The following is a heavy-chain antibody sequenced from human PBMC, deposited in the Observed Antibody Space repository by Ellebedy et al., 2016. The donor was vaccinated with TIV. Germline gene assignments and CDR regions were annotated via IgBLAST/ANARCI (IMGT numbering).Heavy chain of an antibody. D-gene: IGHD6-6*01. CDR3: ARDLVRGSIAARLYYYYYMDV. CDR1: GYTFTSYY. CDR2: INPSGGST. Sequence: ASVKVSXXASGYTFTSYYMHWVRQAPGQGLEWMGIINPSGGSTSYAQKFQGRVTMTRDTSISTAYMELSRLRSDDTAVYYCARDLVRGSIAARLYYYYYMDVWGKGTTVTVSS. V-gene: IGHV1-46*01. J-gene: IGHJ6*03.